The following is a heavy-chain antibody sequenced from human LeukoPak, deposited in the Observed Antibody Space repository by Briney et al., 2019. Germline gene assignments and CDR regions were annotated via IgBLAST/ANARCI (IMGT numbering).Heavy chain of an antibody. Sequence: GGSLRLSCAASGFTFSSYWMSWVRQAPGKGLEWVANIKQDGSEKYYVDSVKGRFTISRDNAKNSLYLQMNSLRAEDTAVYYCARDDGSSWYRLDYWGQGTLVTVSS. CDR3: ARDDGSSWYRLDY. V-gene: IGHV3-7*01. CDR1: GFTFSSYW. CDR2: IKQDGSEK. D-gene: IGHD6-13*01. J-gene: IGHJ4*02.